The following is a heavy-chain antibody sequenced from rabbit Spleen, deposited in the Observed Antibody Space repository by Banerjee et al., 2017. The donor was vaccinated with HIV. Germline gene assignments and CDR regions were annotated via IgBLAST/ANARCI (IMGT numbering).Heavy chain of an antibody. CDR1: GVSFSDRDV. CDR3: ARDTGSSFSSYGMDL. Sequence: QEQLEESGGGLVKPEGSLTLTCKASGVSFSDRDVMCWVRQVPGKGLEWIGCINTATGKGVYASWAKGRFTISKTWTTTVTLQMTSLTAADTATYFCARDTGSSFSSYGMDLWGQGTLVTVS. D-gene: IGHD8-1*01. CDR2: INTATGKG. V-gene: IGHV1S45*01. J-gene: IGHJ6*01.